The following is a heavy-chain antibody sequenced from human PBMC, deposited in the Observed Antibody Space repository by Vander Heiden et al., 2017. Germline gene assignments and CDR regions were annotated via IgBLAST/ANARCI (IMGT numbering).Heavy chain of an antibody. J-gene: IGHJ5*02. CDR2: ISWNSGSI. CDR3: AKDIGRSIPKFNWFDP. V-gene: IGHV3-9*01. Sequence: EVQLVESGGGLVQPGRSLRLSCAASGFTFDAYAMHWVRQAPGKGLEWVSGISWNSGSIGYADSVKGRFTISRDNAKNSLYLQMNSLRAEDTALYYCAKDIGRSIPKFNWFDPWGQGTLVTVSS. D-gene: IGHD2-21*01. CDR1: GFTFDAYA.